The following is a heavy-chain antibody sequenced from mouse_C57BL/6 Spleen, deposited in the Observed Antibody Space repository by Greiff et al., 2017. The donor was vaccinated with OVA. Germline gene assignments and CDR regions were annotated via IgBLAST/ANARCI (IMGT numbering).Heavy chain of an antibody. V-gene: IGHV1-69*01. J-gene: IGHJ2*01. D-gene: IGHD6-2*01. CDR3: ARSLLDY. CDR2: VDPSGSYT. Sequence: QVQLQQPGAELVMPGASVKLSCKASGYTFTSYWMHWVKQRPGQGLEWIGEVDPSGSYTNYNQKFKGKSTLTVDKSSSTAYMQLSCLTSEGSAVYYCARSLLDYWGQGTTLTVSS. CDR1: GYTFTSYW.